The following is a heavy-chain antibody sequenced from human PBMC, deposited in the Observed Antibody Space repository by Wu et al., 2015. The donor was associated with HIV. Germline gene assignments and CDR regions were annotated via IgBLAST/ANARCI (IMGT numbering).Heavy chain of an antibody. J-gene: IGHJ4*02. V-gene: IGHV1-2*02. Sequence: QVKLVQSGAEVKKPGASVKVSCKASGYTFIGYYLHWVRQAPGQGLEWMGWINPNSGGTNYAQKFQGRVTMTRDTSISTAYMELSRLRSDDTAMYYCARATSYYDSSGFDYWGRGTLVTVSS. D-gene: IGHD3-22*01. CDR3: ARATSYYDSSGFDY. CDR1: GYTFIGYY. CDR2: INPNSGGT.